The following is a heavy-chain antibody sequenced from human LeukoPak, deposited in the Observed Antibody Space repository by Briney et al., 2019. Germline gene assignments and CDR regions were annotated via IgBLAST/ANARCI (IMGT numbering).Heavy chain of an antibody. CDR3: ASGSLYYFDY. CDR1: GGSLSGYY. CDR2: INHSGST. V-gene: IGHV4-34*01. J-gene: IGHJ4*02. Sequence: SETLSLTCAVYGGSLSGYYWSWISQPPGKGLEWIGEINHSGSTNYNPSLKSRVTISVDTSKNQFSLKLSSVTAADTAVYYCASGSLYYFDYWGQGTLVTVSS.